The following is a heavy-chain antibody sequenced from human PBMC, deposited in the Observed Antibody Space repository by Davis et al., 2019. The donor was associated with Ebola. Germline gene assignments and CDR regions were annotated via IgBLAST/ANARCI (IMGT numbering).Heavy chain of an antibody. CDR3: ARRDSYYDSSGYYPFDY. J-gene: IGHJ4*02. Sequence: SQTLSLTCAVYVFSFRGYYWSWIRQPPGKGLEWIGEINHSGSTNYNPSLKSRVTISVDTSKNQFSLKLSSVTAADTAVYYCARRDSYYDSSGYYPFDYWGQGTLV. CDR1: VFSFRGYY. CDR2: INHSGST. D-gene: IGHD3-22*01. V-gene: IGHV4-34*01.